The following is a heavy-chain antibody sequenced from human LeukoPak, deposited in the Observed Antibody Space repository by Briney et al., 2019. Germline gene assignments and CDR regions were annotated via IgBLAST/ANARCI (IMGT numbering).Heavy chain of an antibody. CDR3: GGSRYHYDSSGYYDLDY. D-gene: IGHD3-22*01. V-gene: IGHV1-69*13. CDR1: GGTFSSYA. Sequence: SVKVSCKASGGTFSSYAISWVRQAPGQGLEWMGGIIPIFGTANYAQKFQGRVTITADESTSTAYMELSSLRSEDTAVYYCGGSRYHYDSSGYYDLDYWGQGTLVTVSS. J-gene: IGHJ4*02. CDR2: IIPIFGTA.